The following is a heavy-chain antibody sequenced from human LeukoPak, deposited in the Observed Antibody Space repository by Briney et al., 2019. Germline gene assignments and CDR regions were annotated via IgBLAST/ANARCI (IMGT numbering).Heavy chain of an antibody. D-gene: IGHD3-10*01. V-gene: IGHV1-8*01. CDR3: ARGFRFTMVWGVIGY. J-gene: IGHJ4*02. CDR1: GYTFTGYD. CDR2: MNPNSGNT. Sequence: ASVKVSCKASGYTFTGYDINWVRQATGQGLEWMGWMNPNSGNTGYAQKFQGRVTMTRNTSISTAYMELSSLRSEDTAVYYCARGFRFTMVWGVIGYWGQGTLVTVSS.